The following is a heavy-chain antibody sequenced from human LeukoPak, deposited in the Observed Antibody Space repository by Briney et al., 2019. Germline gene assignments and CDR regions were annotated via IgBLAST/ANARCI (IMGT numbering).Heavy chain of an antibody. V-gene: IGHV3-74*01. CDR3: ARLTLSSGYF. CDR1: AFTVSIYW. J-gene: IGHJ4*02. D-gene: IGHD3-22*01. CDR2: INSDGSST. Sequence: GQSLTLSCAASAFTVSIYWMHWVRHAPGKVLVWVSRINSDGSSTSYADSVKGRFTISRDNAKNTLYLQMNSLRAEDTAVYYCARLTLSSGYFWGQGTLVTVSS.